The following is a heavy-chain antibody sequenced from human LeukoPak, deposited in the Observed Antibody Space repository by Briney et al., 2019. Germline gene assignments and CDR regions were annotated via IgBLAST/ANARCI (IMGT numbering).Heavy chain of an antibody. J-gene: IGHJ4*02. CDR1: GYTFTSYG. CDR3: ARAADSSGPVIDF. D-gene: IGHD3-22*01. CDR2: IGAYNGNT. Sequence: GASVKVFCKASGYTFTSYGISWVRQAPGQGLEWMGWIGAYNGNTNYAQKLQGRVTMTTGTSTSTAYMELRSLRSDDTAVYFCARAADSSGPVIDFWGQGTLVTVSS. V-gene: IGHV1-18*01.